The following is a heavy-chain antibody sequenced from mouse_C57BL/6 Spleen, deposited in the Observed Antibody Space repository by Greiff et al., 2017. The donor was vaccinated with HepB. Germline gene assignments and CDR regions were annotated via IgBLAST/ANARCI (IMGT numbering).Heavy chain of an antibody. Sequence: QVQLQQPGAELVRPGTSVKLSCKASGYTFTSYWMHWVKQRPGQGLEWIGVIDPSDSYTNYNQKFKGKATLTVDTSSSTAYMQLSSLTSEDSAVYYCAREGTGTRDFDYWGQSTTLTVSS. CDR3: AREGTGTRDFDY. V-gene: IGHV1-59*01. J-gene: IGHJ2*01. D-gene: IGHD4-1*01. CDR2: IDPSDSYT. CDR1: GYTFTSYW.